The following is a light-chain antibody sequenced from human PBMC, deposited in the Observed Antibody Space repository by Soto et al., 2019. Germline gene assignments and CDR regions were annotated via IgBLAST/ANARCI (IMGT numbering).Light chain of an antibody. CDR2: EVT. Sequence: QSALTQPASVSGSPGQSITISCTGTSSDVGAYNYVSWYQQHPGKAPKLMLYEVTNRPSGVSNRFSGSKSGNTASLTISGLQAEDEADYYCGTWDSSLSAGVFGGGTKLTVL. CDR1: SSDVGAYNY. V-gene: IGLV2-14*01. CDR3: GTWDSSLSAGV. J-gene: IGLJ2*01.